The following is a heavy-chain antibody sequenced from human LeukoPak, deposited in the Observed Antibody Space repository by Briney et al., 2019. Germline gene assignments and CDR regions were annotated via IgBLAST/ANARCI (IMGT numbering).Heavy chain of an antibody. V-gene: IGHV4-59*01. J-gene: IGHJ5*02. D-gene: IGHD3-3*01. CDR2: IYYSGST. Sequence: SETLSLTCTVSGGSISSYYWSWIRQPPGKGLEWIGYIYYSGSTNYNPSLKSRVTISVDTSKNQFSLKLSSVAAADTAVYYCARETDYYDFWSGYYRWNWFDPWGQGTLVTVSS. CDR3: ARETDYYDFWSGYYRWNWFDP. CDR1: GGSISSYY.